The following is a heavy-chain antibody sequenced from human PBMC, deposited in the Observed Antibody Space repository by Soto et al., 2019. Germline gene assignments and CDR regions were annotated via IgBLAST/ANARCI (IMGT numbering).Heavy chain of an antibody. Sequence: HPGGSLRLSCAASGFTFSSYGMHWVRQAPGKGLEWVAVISYDGSNKYYADSVKGRFTISRDNSKNTLYLQMNSLKAEDTAVYYCAKPIAAAGYYYYYMDVWGKGTTVTVSS. J-gene: IGHJ6*03. CDR3: AKPIAAAGYYYYYMDV. CDR1: GFTFSSYG. V-gene: IGHV3-30*18. CDR2: ISYDGSNK. D-gene: IGHD6-13*01.